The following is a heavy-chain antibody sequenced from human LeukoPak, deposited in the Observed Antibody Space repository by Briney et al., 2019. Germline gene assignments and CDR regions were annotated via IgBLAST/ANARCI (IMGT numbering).Heavy chain of an antibody. CDR1: GFTFSSYW. J-gene: IGHJ4*02. D-gene: IGHD2-21*01. Sequence: GGSLRLSCAASGFTFSSYWMHWVRHAPGTGLVWVSRINSDGSSTSYADSVKGRFTISRDNAKNTLYLQMNSLGAEDTAVYYCASLVIAIPNDYWGQGTLVTVSS. CDR3: ASLVIAIPNDY. CDR2: INSDGSST. V-gene: IGHV3-74*01.